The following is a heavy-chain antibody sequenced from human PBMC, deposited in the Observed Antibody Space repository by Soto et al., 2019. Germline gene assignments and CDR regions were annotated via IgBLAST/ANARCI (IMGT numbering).Heavy chain of an antibody. CDR2: IKSKTDGGTT. D-gene: IGHD6-19*01. V-gene: IGHV3-15*01. CDR1: GFTVSNAW. CDR3: TTDDEQWLVYYYYYYGMDV. Sequence: GGSLRLSCAASGFTVSNAWMSWVRQAPGKGLEWVGRIKSKTDGGTTDYAAPVKGRFTISRDDSKNTPYLQMNSLKTEDTAVYYCTTDDEQWLVYYYYYYGMDVWGQGTTVTVSS. J-gene: IGHJ6*02.